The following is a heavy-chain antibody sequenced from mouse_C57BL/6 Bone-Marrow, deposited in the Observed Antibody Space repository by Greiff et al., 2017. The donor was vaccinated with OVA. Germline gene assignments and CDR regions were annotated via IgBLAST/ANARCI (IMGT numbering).Heavy chain of an antibody. V-gene: IGHV1-52*01. CDR1: GYTFTSYW. CDR2: IDPSDSET. J-gene: IGHJ1*03. CDR3: ARYDSGWYFDV. D-gene: IGHD3-1*01. Sequence: QVQLQQPGAELVRPGSSVKLSCKASGYTFTSYWMHWVKQRPIQGLEWIGNIDPSDSETHYTQKFKDKATLTVDKSSSTAYMQLSSLTSEDSAVDYCARYDSGWYFDVWGTGTTVTVSS.